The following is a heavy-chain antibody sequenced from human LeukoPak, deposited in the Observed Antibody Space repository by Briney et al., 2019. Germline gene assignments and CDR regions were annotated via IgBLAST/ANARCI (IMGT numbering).Heavy chain of an antibody. J-gene: IGHJ4*02. CDR2: ISGSGGST. D-gene: IGHD2-8*01. CDR1: GFTLSSYA. V-gene: IGHV3-23*01. CDR3: AAHIVLMVYAIRGFDY. Sequence: GGSLRLSCAASGFTLSSYAMSWVRQAPGKGLEWVSAISGSGGSTYYADSVKGRFTISRDNSKNTLYLQMNSLRAEDTAVYYCAAHIVLMVYAIRGFDYWGQGTLVTVSS.